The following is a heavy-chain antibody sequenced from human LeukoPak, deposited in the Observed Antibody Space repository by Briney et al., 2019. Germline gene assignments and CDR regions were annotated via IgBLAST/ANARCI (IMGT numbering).Heavy chain of an antibody. D-gene: IGHD3-3*01. CDR1: GGSISSYY. J-gene: IGHJ5*02. CDR3: ARDGHYDFWSGPSGWFDP. Sequence: SETLSLTCTVSGGSISSYYWSWIRQPPGKGLEWIGYIYYSGSTNYNPSLKSRVTIPVDTSKNQFSLKLSSVTAADTAVYYCARDGHYDFWSGPSGWFDPWGQGTLVTVSS. V-gene: IGHV4-59*01. CDR2: IYYSGST.